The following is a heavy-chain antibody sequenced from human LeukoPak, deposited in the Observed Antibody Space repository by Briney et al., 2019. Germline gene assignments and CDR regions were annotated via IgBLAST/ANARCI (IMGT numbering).Heavy chain of an antibody. Sequence: GVSLRLSCAASGFTFDDYGMSWVRQAPGKGLEWVSGINWNGGSTGYADSVKGRFTISRDNAKNSLYLQMNSLRAEDTALYYCARAPNSGYDLVPFDYWGLGTLVTVSS. CDR1: GFTFDDYG. V-gene: IGHV3-20*04. CDR2: INWNGGST. J-gene: IGHJ4*02. CDR3: ARAPNSGYDLVPFDY. D-gene: IGHD5-12*01.